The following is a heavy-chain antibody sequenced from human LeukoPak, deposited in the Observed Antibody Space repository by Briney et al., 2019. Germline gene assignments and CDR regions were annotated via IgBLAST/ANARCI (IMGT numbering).Heavy chain of an antibody. CDR3: ARDRSRYSSGWYLSDAFDI. D-gene: IGHD6-19*01. J-gene: IGHJ3*02. CDR2: ISGSGDST. V-gene: IGHV3-23*01. CDR1: GFTFNDYA. Sequence: PGGSLRLSCAASGFTFNDYAMSWVRQAPGEGLEWVSSISGSGDSTEYADSVQGRFTISRDNSKNTLYLQMNSLRAEDTAVYYCARDRSRYSSGWYLSDAFDIWGQGTMVTVSS.